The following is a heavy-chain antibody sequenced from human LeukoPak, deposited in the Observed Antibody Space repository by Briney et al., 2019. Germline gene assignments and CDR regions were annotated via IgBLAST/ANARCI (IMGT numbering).Heavy chain of an antibody. Sequence: GGSLRLSCAASGFTVSSNYMSWVRQAPRKGLEWVSVIYSGGSTYYADSVKGRFTISRDSSKNTLFLQMNDLTVEDTARYYCARRPGNWGQGILVTVSS. CDR2: IYSGGST. CDR1: GFTVSSNY. J-gene: IGHJ4*02. D-gene: IGHD1-14*01. CDR3: ARRPGN. V-gene: IGHV3-53*01.